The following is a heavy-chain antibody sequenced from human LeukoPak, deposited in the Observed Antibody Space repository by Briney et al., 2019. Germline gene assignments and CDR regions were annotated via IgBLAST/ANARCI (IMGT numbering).Heavy chain of an antibody. Sequence: ASVKVSCKVSGYTLTELSMHWVRQAPGKGLEWMGGFDPEDGETIYAQKFQGRVTMTEDTSTDTAYMELSSLRSDDTAVYYCARDIAARLYYYYYMDVWGKGTTVTVSS. D-gene: IGHD6-6*01. CDR2: FDPEDGET. J-gene: IGHJ6*03. CDR3: ARDIAARLYYYYYMDV. CDR1: GYTLTELS. V-gene: IGHV1-24*01.